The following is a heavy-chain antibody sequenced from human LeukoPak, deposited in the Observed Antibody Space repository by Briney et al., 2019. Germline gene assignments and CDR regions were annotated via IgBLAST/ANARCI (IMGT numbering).Heavy chain of an antibody. CDR2: ISSSGSTI. CDR1: GFTFSGSA. CDR3: ARRGPSGYRYMDV. J-gene: IGHJ6*03. D-gene: IGHD5-18*01. Sequence: GGSLRLSCAASGFTFSGSAMQWVRQASGKGLEWVSYISSSGSTIYYADSVKGRFTISRDNAKNSLYLQMNSLRAEDTAVYYCARRGPSGYRYMDVWGKGTTVTVSS. V-gene: IGHV3-48*03.